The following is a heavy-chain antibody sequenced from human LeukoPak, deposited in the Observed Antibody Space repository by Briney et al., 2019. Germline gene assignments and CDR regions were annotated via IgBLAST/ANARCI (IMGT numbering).Heavy chain of an antibody. Sequence: GGSLRLSYAASGFTFSNSWLHWVRQAPGKGLVWVSRINERGSSTSYADSVKGRFTISRDNAKNTLYLQMNNLRADDTAVYYCAGGRLVATSKAVAIDYWGQGTLVTVSS. V-gene: IGHV3-74*01. CDR1: GFTFSNSW. CDR3: AGGRLVATSKAVAIDY. CDR2: INERGSST. D-gene: IGHD5-12*01. J-gene: IGHJ4*02.